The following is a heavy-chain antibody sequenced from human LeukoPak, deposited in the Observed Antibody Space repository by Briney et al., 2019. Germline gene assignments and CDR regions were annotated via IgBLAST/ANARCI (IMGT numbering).Heavy chain of an antibody. Sequence: GASVKVSCKASGGTFSSYAISWVRQAPGQGLELMGRIIPIFGIANYAQKFQGRVTITADKSTSTAYMELSSLRSEDTAVYYCARDLAVAGIGADFDYWGQGTLVTVSS. D-gene: IGHD6-19*01. CDR1: GGTFSSYA. J-gene: IGHJ4*02. CDR3: ARDLAVAGIGADFDY. V-gene: IGHV1-69*04. CDR2: IIPIFGIA.